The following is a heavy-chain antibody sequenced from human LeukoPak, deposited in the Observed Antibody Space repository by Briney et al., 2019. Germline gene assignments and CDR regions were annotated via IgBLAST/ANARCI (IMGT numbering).Heavy chain of an antibody. CDR3: AGYSSGWYGFDY. Sequence: PSETLSLTCTVSGGSISSSSYYWGWIRQPPGKRLEWIGSIYYSGSTYYNPSLKSRVTISVDTSKNQFSLKLSSVTAADTAVYYCAGYSSGWYGFDYWGQGTLVTVSS. V-gene: IGHV4-39*07. D-gene: IGHD6-19*01. CDR1: GGSISSSSYY. J-gene: IGHJ4*02. CDR2: IYYSGST.